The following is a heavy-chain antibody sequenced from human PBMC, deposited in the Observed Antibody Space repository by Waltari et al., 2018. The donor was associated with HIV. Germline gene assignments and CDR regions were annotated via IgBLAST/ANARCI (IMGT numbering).Heavy chain of an antibody. CDR2: ISWNSGSL. J-gene: IGHJ4*02. D-gene: IGHD1-26*01. CDR3: AKGAFMTVMKEGARFEN. CDR1: GFSFNDYA. Sequence: EVQLVESGGGLGQPGRSLRRSCKASGFSFNDYAMHWVRQAPGKGLEWVSGISWNSGSLYYANSVKGRFTIARDNAENSLYLQMNSLRPEDTALYYCAKGAFMTVMKEGARFENWGQGTLVTVSP. V-gene: IGHV3-9*01.